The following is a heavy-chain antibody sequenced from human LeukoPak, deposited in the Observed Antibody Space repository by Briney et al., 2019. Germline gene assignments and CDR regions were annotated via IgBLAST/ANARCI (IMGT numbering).Heavy chain of an antibody. Sequence: GGSLRLSCAASGFTVSSDYMSWVRQAPGKGLEWVAVIYSSSITSYADSVKGRFTISRHNSKNTLYLQMNSLRADDTAVYYCARGRGAANDAFDIWGQGTMVTVSS. CDR2: IYSSSIT. CDR3: ARGRGAANDAFDI. D-gene: IGHD3-10*01. V-gene: IGHV3-53*04. CDR1: GFTVSSDY. J-gene: IGHJ3*02.